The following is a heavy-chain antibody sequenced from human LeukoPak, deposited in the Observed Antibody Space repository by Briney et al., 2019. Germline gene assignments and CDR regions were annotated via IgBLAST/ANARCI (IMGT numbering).Heavy chain of an antibody. Sequence: GGSLRLSCAASGFTFSSYAMSWVRQAPGKGLEWVSAISGSGGSTYYADSVMGRFIISRDNSRKTFHLQMDSLRADDTAIYYCAKGKVNHLGALDFWGQGTLVTVSS. CDR2: ISGSGGST. CDR1: GFTFSSYA. V-gene: IGHV3-23*01. D-gene: IGHD1-26*01. CDR3: AKGKVNHLGALDF. J-gene: IGHJ4*02.